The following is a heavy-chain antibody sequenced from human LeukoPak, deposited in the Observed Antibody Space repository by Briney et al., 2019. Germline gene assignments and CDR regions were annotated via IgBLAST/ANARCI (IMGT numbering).Heavy chain of an antibody. V-gene: IGHV4-30-4*01. CDR1: GGSISSGDYY. J-gene: IGHJ5*02. CDR2: IYYSGST. D-gene: IGHD3-3*01. CDR3: ASLHYDFWSGPRSNWFDP. Sequence: SETLSLTCTVSGGSISSGDYYWSWIRQPPGKGLEWIGYIYYSGSTYYNPSLKSRVTISVDTSKNRFSLKLSSVTAADTAVYYCASLHYDFWSGPRSNWFDPWGQGTLVTVSS.